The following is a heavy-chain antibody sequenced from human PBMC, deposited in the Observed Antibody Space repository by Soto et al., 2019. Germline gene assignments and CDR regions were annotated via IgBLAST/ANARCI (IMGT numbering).Heavy chain of an antibody. J-gene: IGHJ5*02. CDR3: SRDRENRFDP. CDR1: GGTFSSYA. CDR2: TIPIFGTA. D-gene: IGHD1-26*01. Sequence: QVQLVQSGAEVKKPGSSVKVSCKASGGTFSSYAISWVRQAHGQGLEWMGGTIPIFGTANYAQKFQGRVTITSDESTSTAYLELSSLRSEDTAVYYCSRDRENRFDPWGQGALVTVS. V-gene: IGHV1-69*05.